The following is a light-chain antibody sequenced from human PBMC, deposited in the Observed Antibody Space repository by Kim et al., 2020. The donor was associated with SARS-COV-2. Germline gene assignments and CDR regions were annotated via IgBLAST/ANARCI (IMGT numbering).Light chain of an antibody. V-gene: IGKV1-39*01. CDR1: QTITTY. J-gene: IGKJ2*01. Sequence: SVSVGDRVTITCRASQTITTYLNWYQQKPGKAPKHLVYSASTLQTGVPSRFTGTGSGTDFTLTITSLQPEDFATYYCQESYTDPYTFGQGTKLEI. CDR3: QESYTDPYT. CDR2: SAS.